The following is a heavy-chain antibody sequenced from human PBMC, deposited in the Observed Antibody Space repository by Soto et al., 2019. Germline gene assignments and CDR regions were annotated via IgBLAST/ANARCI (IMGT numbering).Heavy chain of an antibody. Sequence: SVKVSCKASGGTFSSCAISWVRQAPGQGLEWMGGIIPIFGTANYAQKFQGRVTITADESTSTAYMELSSLRSEDTAVYYCARTGYCSSTSCYLTPVDYYFDYWGQGTLVTVSS. J-gene: IGHJ4*02. D-gene: IGHD2-2*01. CDR3: ARTGYCSSTSCYLTPVDYYFDY. V-gene: IGHV1-69*13. CDR2: IIPIFGTA. CDR1: GGTFSSCA.